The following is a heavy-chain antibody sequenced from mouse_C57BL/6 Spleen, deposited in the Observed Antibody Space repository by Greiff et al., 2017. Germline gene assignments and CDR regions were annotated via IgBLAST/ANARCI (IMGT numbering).Heavy chain of an antibody. D-gene: IGHD2-4*01. CDR1: GYAFSSSW. Sequence: QVQLQQSGPELVKPGASVKISCKASGYAFSSSWMNWVKQRPGKGLEWIGRIYPGDGDTNYNGKFKGKATLTAAKSSSTAYMQLSSLTSEDSAVYFCAREGYDYDGFAYWGQGTLVTVSA. V-gene: IGHV1-82*01. CDR3: AREGYDYDGFAY. J-gene: IGHJ3*01. CDR2: IYPGDGDT.